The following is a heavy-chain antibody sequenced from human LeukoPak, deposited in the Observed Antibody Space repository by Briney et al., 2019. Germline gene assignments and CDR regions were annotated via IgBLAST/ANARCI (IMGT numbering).Heavy chain of an antibody. CDR1: GGSISSSSYY. D-gene: IGHD1-1*01. CDR2: IQNSGST. Sequence: PSETLSLTCTVSGGSISSSSYYWGWIRQPPGKGLEWIGYIQNSGSTNYNPSLKSRVTISIDTSKNQFSLKLNSVTAADTAVYYCARGQRGYPYWGQGTLVTVSS. V-gene: IGHV4-61*05. CDR3: ARGQRGYPY. J-gene: IGHJ4*02.